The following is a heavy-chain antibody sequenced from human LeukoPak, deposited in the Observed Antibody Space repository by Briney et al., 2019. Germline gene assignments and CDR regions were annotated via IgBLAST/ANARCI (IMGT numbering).Heavy chain of an antibody. CDR2: ISSSSSYI. V-gene: IGHV3-21*01. Sequence: GGSLRLSCAASGFTFSSYSMNWVRQAPGKGLEWVSSISSSSSYIYYADSVKGRFTISRDNAKNSLYLQMNSLRAEDTAVYYCSRRGGYGDYDNMDVWGQGTTVTVSS. D-gene: IGHD4-17*01. CDR1: GFTFSSYS. J-gene: IGHJ6*02. CDR3: SRRGGYGDYDNMDV.